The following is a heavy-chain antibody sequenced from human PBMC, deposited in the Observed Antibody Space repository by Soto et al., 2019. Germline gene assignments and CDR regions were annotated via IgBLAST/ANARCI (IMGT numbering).Heavy chain of an antibody. D-gene: IGHD2-21*02. V-gene: IGHV4-59*01. Sequence: SETLSLTCSVSGGSISSYYWSCIRQPPGKGLEWIGYIFYSGRSGSTNHNPSLKSRVTISVDTSKNQFSLKLSSVTAADTAVYYCARTALGWFDPWGQGTLVTVSS. CDR1: GGSISSYY. CDR3: ARTALGWFDP. CDR2: IFYSGRSGST. J-gene: IGHJ5*02.